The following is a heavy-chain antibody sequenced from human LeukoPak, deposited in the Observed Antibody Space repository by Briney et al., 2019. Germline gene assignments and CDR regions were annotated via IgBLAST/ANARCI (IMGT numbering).Heavy chain of an antibody. CDR1: GYTFINYA. CDR3: ARDHDVLTGYYQNSFDF. V-gene: IGHV1-3*01. D-gene: IGHD3-9*01. Sequence: ASVKVSCKASGYTFINYAVHWARQAPGQGLEWMGWINAGNGNTKYSQKFQDRVTIIRDNSASTAYMELSSLGSEDSAVYYCARDHDVLTGYYQNSFDFWGQGTLVTVSS. CDR2: INAGNGNT. J-gene: IGHJ3*01.